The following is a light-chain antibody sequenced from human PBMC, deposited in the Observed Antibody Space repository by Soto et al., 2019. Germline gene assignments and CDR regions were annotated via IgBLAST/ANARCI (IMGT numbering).Light chain of an antibody. Sequence: QSVLTQPPSVSGSPGQSVTISCTGTSTDFVSYNRVSWYQQPPGTAPKLIIYEVSNRPSGVSNRFSGSKSGNTASLTISGLQAEDEADYYCSSYTSSSTLVFGGGTKLTVL. CDR1: STDFVSYNR. CDR2: EVS. CDR3: SSYTSSSTLV. J-gene: IGLJ3*02. V-gene: IGLV2-18*02.